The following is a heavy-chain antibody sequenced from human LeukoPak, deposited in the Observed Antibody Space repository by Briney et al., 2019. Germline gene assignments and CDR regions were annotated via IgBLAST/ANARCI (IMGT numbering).Heavy chain of an antibody. CDR3: ARGGWYPESFQH. D-gene: IGHD6-19*01. V-gene: IGHV4-59*11. Sequence: PSETLSLTCTVSGGSIRSHYWSWIRQPPGKGLEWIGYIYYSGSTNYNPSLKSRVTISVDTSKNQFSLKLSSVTAADTAVYYCARGGWYPESFQHWGQGALVTVSS. CDR1: GGSIRSHY. CDR2: IYYSGST. J-gene: IGHJ1*01.